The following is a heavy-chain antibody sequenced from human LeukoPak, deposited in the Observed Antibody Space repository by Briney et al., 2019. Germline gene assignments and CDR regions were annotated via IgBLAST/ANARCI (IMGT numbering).Heavy chain of an antibody. Sequence: GGSLRLSCTASGFTFSSYAMSWVRQAPGKGLEWVSEISGSGGNTYYADSVKGRFTISRDNSKNTLYLQMNSLRAEDTAIYYCAKDGQGFGFWGQGTLVTVSS. CDR1: GFTFSSYA. V-gene: IGHV3-23*01. D-gene: IGHD3-3*01. J-gene: IGHJ4*01. CDR2: ISGSGGNT. CDR3: AKDGQGFGF.